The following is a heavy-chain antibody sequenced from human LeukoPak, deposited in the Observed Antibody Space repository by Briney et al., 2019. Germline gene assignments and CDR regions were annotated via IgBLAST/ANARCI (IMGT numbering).Heavy chain of an antibody. J-gene: IGHJ4*02. CDR2: ISGSGGST. CDR1: GFTFSSYA. CDR3: AKDPRRGYDARYFDY. V-gene: IGHV3-23*01. D-gene: IGHD5-12*01. Sequence: PGGSLRLSCAASGFTFSSYAMSWVRQAPGKGLEWVSAISGSGGSTYYADSVKGRFTISRDNSKNTLYLQMNSLRAEDMAVYYCAKDPRRGYDARYFDYWGQGTLVTVSS.